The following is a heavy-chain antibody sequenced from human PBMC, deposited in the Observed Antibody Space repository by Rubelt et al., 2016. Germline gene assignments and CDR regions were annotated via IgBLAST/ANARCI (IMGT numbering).Heavy chain of an antibody. CDR2: INPNSGGT. J-gene: IGHJ4*02. CDR3: AREDGDY. Sequence: QVQLVQSGAEVREPGSSAKVSCVASGDTFTGYYMHWVRQAPGQGLEWMGWINPNSGGTNYAQKFQGRVTMTRETSISTAYMELGRLRSDDTAVFYCAREDGDYWGQGTLVTVSS. CDR1: GDTFTGYY. V-gene: IGHV1-2*02. D-gene: IGHD5-24*01.